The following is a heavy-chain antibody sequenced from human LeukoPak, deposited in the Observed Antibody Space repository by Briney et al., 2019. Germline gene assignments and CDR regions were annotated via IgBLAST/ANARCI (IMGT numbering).Heavy chain of an antibody. Sequence: GGSLRLSCAASAFTFSSYGMHWVRQAPGKGLEWVAFIRYDGSNKYYADSVKGRFTISRDNSKNTLYLQMNSLRAEDTAVYYCAKDPRYRPYDYRARYCFDSWGQGTLVTVSS. V-gene: IGHV3-30*02. CDR3: AKDPRYRPYDYRARYCFDS. CDR1: AFTFSSYG. J-gene: IGHJ4*02. D-gene: IGHD4-11*01. CDR2: IRYDGSNK.